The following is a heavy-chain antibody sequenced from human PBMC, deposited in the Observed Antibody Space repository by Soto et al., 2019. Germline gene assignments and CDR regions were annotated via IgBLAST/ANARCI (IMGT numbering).Heavy chain of an antibody. V-gene: IGHV2-5*02. J-gene: IGHJ4*02. Sequence: SGPTLVNPTRTLTLTCTFSGFSLSTSGVGVGWIRQPPGKALEWLALIYWDDDKRYSPSLKSRLTITKDTSKNQVVLTMTNMDPVDTATYYCAHRRESLFYGDSGLFDYWGQATLVTSPQ. CDR1: GFSLSTSGVG. CDR3: AHRRESLFYGDSGLFDY. D-gene: IGHD4-17*01. CDR2: IYWDDDK.